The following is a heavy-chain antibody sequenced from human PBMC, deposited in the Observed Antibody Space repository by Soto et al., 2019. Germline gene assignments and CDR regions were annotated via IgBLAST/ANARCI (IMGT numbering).Heavy chain of an antibody. Sequence: QVQLEQSGAEVKRPGSSVKVSCRASGGTFTGYSINWVRRAPGQGPEWMGAVIPRFGTTTYAQRFEGRVTVIADASTSTVFMEMSGLRSEDTAVYFCARARTVAVSGRTGGYYYYAMDLWGQGTAVTVSS. D-gene: IGHD6-19*01. V-gene: IGHV1-69*01. J-gene: IGHJ6*02. CDR2: VIPRFGTT. CDR1: GGTFTGYS. CDR3: ARARTVAVSGRTGGYYYYAMDL.